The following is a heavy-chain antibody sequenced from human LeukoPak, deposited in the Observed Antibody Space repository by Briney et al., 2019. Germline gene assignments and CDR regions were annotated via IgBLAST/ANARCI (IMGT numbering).Heavy chain of an antibody. D-gene: IGHD6-6*01. V-gene: IGHV3-23*01. Sequence: GGSLRLSCAASGFSFNSYAMSWVRQAPGKGLEWISAISDTGGSTYHADSVKGRFTISRDNSKNTLYLQMNSLRAEDTSIYYCAKGSSSSRPYYFDHWAPGTLVTVSS. CDR1: GFSFNSYA. J-gene: IGHJ4*02. CDR3: AKGSSSSRPYYFDH. CDR2: ISDTGGST.